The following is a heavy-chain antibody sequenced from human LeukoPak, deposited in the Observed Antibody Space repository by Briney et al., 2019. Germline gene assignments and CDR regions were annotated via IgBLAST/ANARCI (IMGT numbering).Heavy chain of an antibody. Sequence: SETLSLTCTVSGGSISSYYWSWIRQPPGKGLEWIGYIYYSGSTNYNPSLKSRVTISVDTSKNQFSLKLSSVTAADTAVYYCARSSSGWSAYYYYMDVWGKGTTVTVSS. CDR3: ARSSSGWSAYYYYMDV. J-gene: IGHJ6*03. CDR2: IYYSGST. V-gene: IGHV4-59*01. D-gene: IGHD6-19*01. CDR1: GGSISSYY.